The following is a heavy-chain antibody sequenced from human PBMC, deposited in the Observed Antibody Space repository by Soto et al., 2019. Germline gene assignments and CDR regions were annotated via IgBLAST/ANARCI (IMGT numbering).Heavy chain of an antibody. CDR3: ARETMVRGVIKRYYYGMDV. D-gene: IGHD3-10*01. V-gene: IGHV4-31*03. CDR1: GGSISSGGYY. Sequence: PSETLSLTCTVFGGSISSGGYYWSWIRQHPGKGLEWIGYIYYSGSTYYNPSLKSRVTISVDTSKNQFSLKLSSVTAADTAVYYCARETMVRGVIKRYYYGMDVWGQGTTVTVS. J-gene: IGHJ6*02. CDR2: IYYSGST.